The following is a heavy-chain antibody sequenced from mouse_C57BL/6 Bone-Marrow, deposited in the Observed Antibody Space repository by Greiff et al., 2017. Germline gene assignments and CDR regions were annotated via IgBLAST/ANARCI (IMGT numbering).Heavy chain of an antibody. Sequence: QVQLQQSGAELARPGASVKMSCKASGYTFTSYTMHWVKQRPGQGLEWIGYINPSSGYTKYNQKFKDKATLTADKSSSTAYMQLSSLTSEDSAVYYCASITTVAGYAMDYWGQGTSVTVSS. V-gene: IGHV1-4*01. J-gene: IGHJ4*01. CDR1: GYTFTSYT. CDR3: ASITTVAGYAMDY. CDR2: INPSSGYT. D-gene: IGHD1-1*01.